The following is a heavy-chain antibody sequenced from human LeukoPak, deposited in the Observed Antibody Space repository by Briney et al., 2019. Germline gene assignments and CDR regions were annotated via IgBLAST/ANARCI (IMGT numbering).Heavy chain of an antibody. CDR2: IFYTGST. CDR1: GGSISGYY. V-gene: IGHV4-59*01. D-gene: IGHD5-24*01. CDR3: ARGGGYNTFDY. J-gene: IGHJ4*02. Sequence: SETLSLTXTVSGGSISGYYWSWIRQTPGKGLEWIGFIFYTGSTNYNPSLKSRVTISVDTSKNQFSLRLSSVTAADTAVYSCARGGGYNTFDYWGQGTLVTVSS.